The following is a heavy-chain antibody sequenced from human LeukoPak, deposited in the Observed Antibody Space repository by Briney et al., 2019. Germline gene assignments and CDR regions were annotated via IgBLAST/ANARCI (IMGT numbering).Heavy chain of an antibody. CDR2: INPSGGST. V-gene: IGHV1-46*01. J-gene: IGHJ2*01. Sequence: GASVKVSCKASGYTFTSYYMHWVRQAPGQGLEWMGIINPSGGSTSYAQKFQGRVTMTRDTSTSTVYMELSSLRSEDTAVYYCARDHTGWLRGWYFDLWGRGTLVTVSS. CDR3: ARDHTGWLRGWYFDL. CDR1: GYTFTSYY. D-gene: IGHD5-24*01.